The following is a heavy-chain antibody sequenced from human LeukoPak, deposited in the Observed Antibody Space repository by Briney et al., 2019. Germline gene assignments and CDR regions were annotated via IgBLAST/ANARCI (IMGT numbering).Heavy chain of an antibody. J-gene: IGHJ4*02. Sequence: GGSLRLSCAASGFSFSTYAMTWVRQAPGMGLESVSAISSGGGYTYYEDSMKGRFTIFRDNSKNTLYLQMNSLRAEDTAVYYCAKDGSDYPFDYWGQGTLVTVSS. CDR1: GFSFSTYA. V-gene: IGHV3-23*01. CDR2: ISSGGGYT. D-gene: IGHD4-17*01. CDR3: AKDGSDYPFDY.